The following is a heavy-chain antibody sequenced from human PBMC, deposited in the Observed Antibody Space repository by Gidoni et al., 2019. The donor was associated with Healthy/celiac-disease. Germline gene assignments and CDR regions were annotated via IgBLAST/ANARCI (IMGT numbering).Heavy chain of an antibody. J-gene: IGHJ4*02. CDR2: ISYDGSNK. V-gene: IGHV3-30*18. D-gene: IGHD3-3*01. CDR1: GFPFSSYG. CDR3: AKANYDFWSGQSYYFDY. Sequence: QVQLVESGGGVVQPGRSLRLSCAASGFPFSSYGMHWVRQAPGKGLEWVAVISYDGSNKYYADSVKGRFTISRDNSKNTLYLQMNSLRAEDTAVYYCAKANYDFWSGQSYYFDYWGQGTLVTVSS.